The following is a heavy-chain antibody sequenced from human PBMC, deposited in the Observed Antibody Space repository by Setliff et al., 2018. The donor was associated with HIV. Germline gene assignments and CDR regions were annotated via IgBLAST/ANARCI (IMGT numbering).Heavy chain of an antibody. CDR2: IIPIFGTA. CDR3: ARTRPYYVWGSYRVKGPTFDAFDI. J-gene: IGHJ3*02. D-gene: IGHD3-16*02. V-gene: IGHV1-69*05. CDR1: GGTFSSYA. Sequence: SVKVSCKASGGTFSSYAISWARQAPGQGLEWMGGIIPIFGTANYAQKFQGRVTITTDESTSTAYMELSSLRSEDTAVYYCARTRPYYVWGSYRVKGPTFDAFDIWGQGTMVTVSS.